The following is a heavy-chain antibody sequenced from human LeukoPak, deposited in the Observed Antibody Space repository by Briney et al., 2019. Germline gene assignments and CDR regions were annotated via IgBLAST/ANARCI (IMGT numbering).Heavy chain of an antibody. V-gene: IGHV3-48*03. J-gene: IGHJ3*02. CDR2: ISSSGSTI. CDR1: GFTFSSYE. CDR3: ARDPIYGSPWTNAFDI. D-gene: IGHD3-10*01. Sequence: GGSLRLSCAASGFTFSSYEMNWVRQAPGKGLEWVSYISSSGSTIYYADSVKGRFTISRDNAKNSLYLQMNSLRAEDTAVYYCARDPIYGSPWTNAFDIWGQGTMVTVSS.